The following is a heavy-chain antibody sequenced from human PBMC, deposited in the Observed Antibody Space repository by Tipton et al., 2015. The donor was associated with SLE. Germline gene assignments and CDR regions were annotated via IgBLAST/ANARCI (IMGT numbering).Heavy chain of an antibody. CDR1: GGSISSYY. D-gene: IGHD7-27*01. Sequence: PGLVKPSETLSLTCTVSGGSISSYYWSWIRQPPGKGLEWIGYIYYTGNTNYNPSLKTRVTMSLDTSKNQFSLKLSSVTAADTAVYYCAREVNWGIDYWGQGTVVTVSS. J-gene: IGHJ4*02. CDR2: IYYTGNT. V-gene: IGHV4-59*01. CDR3: AREVNWGIDY.